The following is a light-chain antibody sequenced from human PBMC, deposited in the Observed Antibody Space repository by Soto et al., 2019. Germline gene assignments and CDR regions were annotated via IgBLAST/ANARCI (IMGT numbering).Light chain of an antibody. CDR3: SSFRDTDTLYV. V-gene: IGLV2-23*02. J-gene: IGLJ1*01. Sequence: QSALTQPASVSGSPGQSITISCTGTGSDVGGYNLVSWYQQHPGNAPKLIIFEVTKRPSGISKRFSGSKSGSTAALTISALQAEDEAAYYCSSFRDTDTLYVFGTGTKLTVL. CDR1: GSDVGGYNL. CDR2: EVT.